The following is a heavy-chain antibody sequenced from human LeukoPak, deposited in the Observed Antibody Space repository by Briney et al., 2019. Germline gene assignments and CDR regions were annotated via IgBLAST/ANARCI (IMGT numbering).Heavy chain of an antibody. J-gene: IGHJ4*02. V-gene: IGHV3-7*01. CDR1: GFSVSGYW. CDR3: AREWQGGIAAAGTRIEGDY. D-gene: IGHD6-13*01. CDR2: IKQDGSEK. Sequence: GGSLRLSCAVSGFSVSGYWMTWVRQAPGEGLEWVANIKQDGSEKNHVDSVKGRFTISRDNAENSLFLQMNSLRVEDTAVYYCAREWQGGIAAAGTRIEGDYWGQGTLVAVSS.